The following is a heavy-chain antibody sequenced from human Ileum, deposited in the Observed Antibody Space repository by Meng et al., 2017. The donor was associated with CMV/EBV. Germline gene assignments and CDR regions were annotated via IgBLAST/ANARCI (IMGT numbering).Heavy chain of an antibody. J-gene: IGHJ4*02. D-gene: IGHD3-22*01. V-gene: IGHV3-53*01. CDR1: GFPVSTTS. CDR2: LYHDGRT. Sequence: ASGFPVSTTSMSWVRQAPGKGLQWVTALYHDGRTYYADSVKGRFTISRDNSKNTVYLQLNDLRVEDTAMYYCAGGYYDSGGFALDYWGQGTLVTVSS. CDR3: AGGYYDSGGFALDY.